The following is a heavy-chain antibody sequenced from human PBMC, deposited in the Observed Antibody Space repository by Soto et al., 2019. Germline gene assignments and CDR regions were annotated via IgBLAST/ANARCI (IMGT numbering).Heavy chain of an antibody. V-gene: IGHV3-66*04. CDR3: ARHGLPYSTVTTRAVDY. D-gene: IGHD4-17*01. CDR2: IYSSDST. J-gene: IGHJ4*02. CDR1: GFTVSRNY. Sequence: EVQLVESGGGLVQRGGSLRLSCAASGFTVSRNYMSWVRQAPGKGLEYVSLIYSSDSTNYADSVKGRFTISRDSSKNTLYLQMNSLRAEDTAVYYCARHGLPYSTVTTRAVDYWGQGTLVTVSS.